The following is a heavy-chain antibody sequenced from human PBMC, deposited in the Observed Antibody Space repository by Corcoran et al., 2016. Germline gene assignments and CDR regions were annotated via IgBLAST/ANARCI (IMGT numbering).Heavy chain of an antibody. CDR3: AKGTSEYSYGFYYYYGMDV. Sequence: QVQLVASGGGVVQPGRSLRLSCAASGFPFSSYGMHWVRQAPGKGREWVAVISYDGSNKYYADSVKGRFNISRYNSKNTLYLQLNSRRAEDTAVYYCAKGTSEYSYGFYYYYGMDVWGQGTTVTVSS. V-gene: IGHV3-30*18. CDR1: GFPFSSYG. CDR2: ISYDGSNK. J-gene: IGHJ6*02. D-gene: IGHD5-18*01.